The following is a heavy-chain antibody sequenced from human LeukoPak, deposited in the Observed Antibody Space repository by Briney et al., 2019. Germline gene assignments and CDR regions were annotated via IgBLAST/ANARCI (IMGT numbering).Heavy chain of an antibody. D-gene: IGHD6-13*01. V-gene: IGHV4-34*01. CDR2: INHSGST. CDR1: GGSFSGYY. Sequence: SETLSLTCAVYGGSFSGYYWGWIRQPPGKGLEWIGEINHSGSTNYNPSLKSRVTISVDTSKNQFSLKLSSVTAADTAVYYCARGHTSSRLDCWGQGTLVTVSS. J-gene: IGHJ4*02. CDR3: ARGHTSSRLDC.